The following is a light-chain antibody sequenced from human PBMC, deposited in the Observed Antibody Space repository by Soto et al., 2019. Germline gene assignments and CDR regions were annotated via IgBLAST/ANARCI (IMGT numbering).Light chain of an antibody. CDR2: GAS. Sequence: IQMTQSPSSLSTSVGDTVTITCRASQDIINNLAWYQQRPVKVPNLLIYGASTLDSGVPSRFRGSGSGTHFTLTISSLQPEDVATYYCQHDHLSLGTFGHGTRLEIK. CDR3: QHDHLSLGT. J-gene: IGKJ5*01. CDR1: QDIINN. V-gene: IGKV1-27*01.